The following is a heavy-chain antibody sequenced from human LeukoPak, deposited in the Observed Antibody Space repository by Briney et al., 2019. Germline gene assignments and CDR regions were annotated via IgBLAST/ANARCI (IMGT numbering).Heavy chain of an antibody. CDR2: ISAYNGNT. CDR1: GYTFTSYG. D-gene: IGHD3-22*01. Sequence: ASVKVSCKASGYTFTSYGISWVRQAPGQGLEWMGWISAYNGNTNYAQKLQGRVTMTTDTSTSTAYMELRSLRSDDTAVCYCARGLGGYYYDSSGYLGYWGQGTLVTVSS. V-gene: IGHV1-18*01. CDR3: ARGLGGYYYDSSGYLGY. J-gene: IGHJ4*02.